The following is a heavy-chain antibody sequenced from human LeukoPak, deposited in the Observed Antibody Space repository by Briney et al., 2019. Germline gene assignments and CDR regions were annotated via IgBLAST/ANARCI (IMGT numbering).Heavy chain of an antibody. CDR1: GFTFSNYA. CDR2: ISGSGGST. D-gene: IGHD2-2*02. J-gene: IGHJ5*01. CDR3: VKGVVPAAIDLNWFDS. Sequence: GGSLRLSCAASGFTFSNYAMSWVRQAPGEGLEWVSVISGSGGSTYYADSVKGRFTISRDNSKNTLYLQMNSLRAEDTAVYYCVKGVVPAAIDLNWFDSWGQGTLVTVSS. V-gene: IGHV3-23*01.